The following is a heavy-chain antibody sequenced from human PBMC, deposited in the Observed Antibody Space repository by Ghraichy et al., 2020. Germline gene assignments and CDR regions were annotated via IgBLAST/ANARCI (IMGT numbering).Heavy chain of an antibody. V-gene: IGHV4-34*01. Sequence: SETLSLTCAVYGGSFSGFYWSWIRQPPGKGLEWIGEINHSGSTNYNPSLKSRVTISVDTSKNQFSLKLSSVTAADTAVYYCARGGGFDSSGDLDYWGQGTLVTVSS. D-gene: IGHD3-22*01. CDR2: INHSGST. J-gene: IGHJ4*02. CDR3: ARGGGFDSSGDLDY. CDR1: GGSFSGFY.